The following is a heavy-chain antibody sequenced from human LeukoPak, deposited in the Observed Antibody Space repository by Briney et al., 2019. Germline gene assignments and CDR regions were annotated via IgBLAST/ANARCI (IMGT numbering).Heavy chain of an antibody. V-gene: IGHV1-2*02. Sequence: GASLKVSCKASGYTFTGYYMHSVRQAPGHRLEWMGWINPNSGGTNYAQKFQGRVTMTRDTSISTAYMELSRLRSDDTAVYYCARSGSISARAHFQHWGQGTLVTVSS. J-gene: IGHJ1*01. CDR1: GYTFTGYY. D-gene: IGHD3-3*02. CDR2: INPNSGGT. CDR3: ARSGSISARAHFQH.